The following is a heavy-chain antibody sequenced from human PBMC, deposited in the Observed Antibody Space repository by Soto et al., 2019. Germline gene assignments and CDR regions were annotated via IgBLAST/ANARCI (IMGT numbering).Heavy chain of an antibody. Sequence: SETLSLTCAVYGGSFSGYYWSWIRQPPGKGLGWIGEINHSGSTNYNPSLKSRVTISVDTSKNQFSLKLSSVTAADTAVYYCARGGPRYYYDSSGSRRGWFDPWGQGTLVTVSS. D-gene: IGHD3-22*01. CDR1: GGSFSGYY. CDR2: INHSGST. J-gene: IGHJ5*02. CDR3: ARGGPRYYYDSSGSRRGWFDP. V-gene: IGHV4-34*01.